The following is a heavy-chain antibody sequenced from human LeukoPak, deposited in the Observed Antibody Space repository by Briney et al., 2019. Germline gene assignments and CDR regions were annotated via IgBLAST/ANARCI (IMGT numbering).Heavy chain of an antibody. J-gene: IGHJ5*02. V-gene: IGHV3-53*01. CDR3: ARIAAAGNNWFDP. D-gene: IGHD6-13*01. CDR1: GFTVSSNY. Sequence: GGSLRLSCAASGFTVSSNYMSWVRQAPGKGLEWVSVIYSGGSTYYADSVKGRFTISRDNSKNTLYLQMNSLRAEDTAVYYCARIAAAGNNWFDPWGQGTLVTVSS. CDR2: IYSGGST.